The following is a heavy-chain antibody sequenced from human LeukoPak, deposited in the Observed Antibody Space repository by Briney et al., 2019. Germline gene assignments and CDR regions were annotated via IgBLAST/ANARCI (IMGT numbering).Heavy chain of an antibody. CDR2: IKQDGSEK. J-gene: IGHJ4*02. CDR3: ARDQYGDYVGDYFDY. Sequence: ANIKQDGSEKYYVDSVKGRFTISRDNAKNSLYLQMNSLRAEDTAVYYCARDQYGDYVGDYFDYWGQGTLVTVSS. D-gene: IGHD4-17*01. V-gene: IGHV3-7*01.